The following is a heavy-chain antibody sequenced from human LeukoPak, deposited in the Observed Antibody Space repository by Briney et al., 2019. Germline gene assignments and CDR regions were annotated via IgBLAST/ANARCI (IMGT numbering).Heavy chain of an antibody. CDR3: ARGILYGSGSYRTV. Sequence: ASVEVSCKASGYTFTGYYMHWVRQAPGQGLEWMGWINPNSGGTNYAQKFQGRVTMTRDTSISTAYMELSRLRSDDTAVYYCARGILYGSGSYRTVWGQGTLVTVSS. CDR2: INPNSGGT. CDR1: GYTFTGYY. J-gene: IGHJ1*01. D-gene: IGHD3-10*01. V-gene: IGHV1-2*02.